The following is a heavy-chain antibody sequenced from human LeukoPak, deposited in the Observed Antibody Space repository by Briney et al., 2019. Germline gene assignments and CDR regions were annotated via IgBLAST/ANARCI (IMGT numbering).Heavy chain of an antibody. CDR1: GFTFSSYA. V-gene: IGHV3-30-3*01. CDR2: ISYDGNNQ. Sequence: PGRSLRLSCAASAASGFTFSSYAFHWVRQAPGKGLEGVAVISYDGNNQDYAESVRGRFTISRDNSRSTLFLQMNSLRVEDTAVYYCAAGGAPGRFDYWGRGALVTVSS. J-gene: IGHJ4*02. D-gene: IGHD6-13*01. CDR3: AAGGAPGRFDY.